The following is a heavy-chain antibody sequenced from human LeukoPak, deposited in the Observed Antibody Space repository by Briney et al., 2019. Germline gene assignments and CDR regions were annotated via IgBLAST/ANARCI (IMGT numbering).Heavy chain of an antibody. CDR1: GFTFSSYG. J-gene: IGHJ4*02. D-gene: IGHD2-15*01. CDR3: ARAPGYCSGGSCYDY. V-gene: IGHV3-23*01. CDR2: ISGSGGST. Sequence: PGGSLRLSCSASGFTFSSYGIHWVRQAPGKGLEWVSLISGSGGSTNYADSVEGRFSISRDNSKNTVYLQMKSLRADDTALYYCARAPGYCSGGSCYDYWGQGTLVTVSS.